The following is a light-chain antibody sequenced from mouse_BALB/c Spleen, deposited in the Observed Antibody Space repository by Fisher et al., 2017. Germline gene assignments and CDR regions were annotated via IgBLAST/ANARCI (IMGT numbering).Light chain of an antibody. CDR2: STS. CDR3: QQYSGYPLIT. CDR1: SSVSSSY. J-gene: IGKJ5*01. Sequence: DIVLTQSPAIMSASPGEKVTMTCRASSSVSSSYLHWYQQKSGASPKLWIYSTSNLASGVPARFSGSGSGTSYSLTISSVEAEDAATYYCQQYSGYPLITFGAGTKLELK. V-gene: IGKV4-57-1*01.